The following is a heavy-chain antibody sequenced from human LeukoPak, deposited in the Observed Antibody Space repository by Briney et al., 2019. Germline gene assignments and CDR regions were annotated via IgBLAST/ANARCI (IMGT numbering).Heavy chain of an antibody. CDR3: ATNYDSSGGGMDV. V-gene: IGHV3-30*03. Sequence: PGRSLRLSCAASGFTFSSYGMHWVRQAPGKGLEWVAVISYDGSNKYYADSVKGRFTISRDNSKNTLYLQMNSLRAEDTAAYYCATNYDSSGGGMDVWGQGTTVSVSS. J-gene: IGHJ6*02. D-gene: IGHD3-22*01. CDR2: ISYDGSNK. CDR1: GFTFSSYG.